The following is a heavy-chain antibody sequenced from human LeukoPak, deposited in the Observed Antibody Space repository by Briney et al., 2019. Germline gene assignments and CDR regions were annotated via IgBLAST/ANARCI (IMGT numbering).Heavy chain of an antibody. D-gene: IGHD2-2*01. Sequence: GGSLRLSCAASGFIVSGTYMTWVRQAPGKGLECVSIIYSGGDTYYTDSVKGRFSVSRDNSKNTLYLQMNSLRVDDTAVYYCAKGVVVAPDVTPFDYWGQGTLVTVSS. CDR3: AKGVVVAPDVTPFDY. V-gene: IGHV3-53*01. CDR1: GFIVSGTY. CDR2: IYSGGDT. J-gene: IGHJ4*02.